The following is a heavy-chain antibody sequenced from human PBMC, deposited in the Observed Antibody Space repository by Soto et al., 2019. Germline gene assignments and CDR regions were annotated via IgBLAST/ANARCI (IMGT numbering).Heavy chain of an antibody. J-gene: IGHJ4*02. V-gene: IGHV3-23*01. CDR1: GFTFSSYA. Sequence: GGSLRLSCAASGFTFSSYAMTWVRQAPGKGLEWVSGITGSGGSTYYTDSVKGRFAISRDNSKNTLYLQMNSLRAEDTAIYYCAKDPYDFWSGSDYWGQGTLVTVSS. CDR2: ITGSGGST. CDR3: AKDPYDFWSGSDY. D-gene: IGHD3-3*01.